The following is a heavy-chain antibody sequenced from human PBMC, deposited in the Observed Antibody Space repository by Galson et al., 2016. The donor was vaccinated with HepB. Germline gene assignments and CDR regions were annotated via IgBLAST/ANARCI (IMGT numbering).Heavy chain of an antibody. CDR2: IYYSGST. J-gene: IGHJ3*02. Sequence: TLSLTCTVSGGSINSDAYYWSWIRQHPGKGLGWIGYIYYSGSTFYNPSLKSRVDISMDTSKNQFSLKLSSVTAADTAVYYCARDSDYYESSGYLGPATFDIWGQGTMVTVSS. D-gene: IGHD3-22*01. CDR1: GGSINSDAYY. V-gene: IGHV4-31*03. CDR3: ARDSDYYESSGYLGPATFDI.